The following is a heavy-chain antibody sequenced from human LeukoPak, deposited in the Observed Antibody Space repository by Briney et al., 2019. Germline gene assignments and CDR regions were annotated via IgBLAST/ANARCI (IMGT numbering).Heavy chain of an antibody. Sequence: SETLSLTCTVSGGSISSSSYYWGWIRQPPGKGLEWIGSIYYSGSTYYNPSLKSRVTISVDTSKNQFSLKLSSVTAADTAVYYCARDRVVTLAGYYYGMDVWGQGTTVTVSS. CDR3: ARDRVVTLAGYYYGMDV. CDR2: IYYSGST. D-gene: IGHD4-23*01. J-gene: IGHJ6*02. V-gene: IGHV4-39*07. CDR1: GGSISSSSYY.